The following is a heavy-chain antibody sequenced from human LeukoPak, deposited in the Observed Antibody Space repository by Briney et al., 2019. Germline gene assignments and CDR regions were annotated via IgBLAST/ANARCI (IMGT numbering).Heavy chain of an antibody. J-gene: IGHJ6*02. CDR2: IRNNGGDT. CDR3: ARITDPGGMDV. D-gene: IGHD2-21*01. Sequence: GGSLRLSCAASGFTFSSSAMSWVRQAPGKGLEWVSAIRNNGGDTYYADSVQGRVTISRDNAKNSLYLQMNSLRAEGTAVYYFARITDPGGMDVWGQGTTVTVSS. CDR1: GFTFSSSA. V-gene: IGHV3-23*01.